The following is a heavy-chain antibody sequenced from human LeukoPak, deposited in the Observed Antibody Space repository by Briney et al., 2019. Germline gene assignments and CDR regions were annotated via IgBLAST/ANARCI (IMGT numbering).Heavy chain of an antibody. D-gene: IGHD3-10*01. Sequence: GGSLRLSCAASGFTFSSYGMHWVRQAPGKGLEWVAVISYDGSNKYYADSVKGRFTISRDNSKNTLYLQMNSLRAEDTAVYCCADNYYGSGSYYWGQGTLVTVSS. CDR3: ADNYYGSGSYY. CDR2: ISYDGSNK. V-gene: IGHV3-30*03. J-gene: IGHJ4*02. CDR1: GFTFSSYG.